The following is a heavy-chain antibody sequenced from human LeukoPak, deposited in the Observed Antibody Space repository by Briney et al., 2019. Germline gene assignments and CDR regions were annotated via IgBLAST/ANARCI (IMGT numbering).Heavy chain of an antibody. D-gene: IGHD4-17*01. J-gene: IGHJ4*02. Sequence: SETLSLTCTVSGGSISSSSYYWGWIRQPPGKGLEWIGSIYYSGSTYYNPSLKSRVTISVDTSKNQFSLKLSSVTAADTAVYYCARDPGVKNLRGQSQSGYGDYRVEYFDYWGQGTLVTVSS. CDR2: IYYSGST. V-gene: IGHV4-39*07. CDR3: ARDPGVKNLRGQSQSGYGDYRVEYFDY. CDR1: GGSISSSSYY.